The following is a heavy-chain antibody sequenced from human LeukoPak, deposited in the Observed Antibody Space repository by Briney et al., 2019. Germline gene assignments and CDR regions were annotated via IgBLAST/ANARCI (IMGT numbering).Heavy chain of an antibody. CDR3: ARGGYCSNTSCHKIYYYYYYGMDV. D-gene: IGHD2-2*01. CDR1: GYTFTSYG. J-gene: IGHJ6*02. Sequence: ASVKVSCKASGYTFTSYGISWVRQAPGQGLEWMGWISAYNGNTNYAQKLQGRVTMTTDTSTSTAYMELRSLRSDDTAVYYCARGGYCSNTSCHKIYYYYYYGMDVWGQGTTVTVSS. V-gene: IGHV1-18*01. CDR2: ISAYNGNT.